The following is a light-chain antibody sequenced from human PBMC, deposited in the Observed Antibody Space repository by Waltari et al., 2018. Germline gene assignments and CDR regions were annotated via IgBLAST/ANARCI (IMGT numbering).Light chain of an antibody. CDR2: EVS. J-gene: IGLJ1*01. V-gene: IGLV2-14*01. CDR3: CSYSSSSTRYV. CDR1: SSDVGGYNR. Sequence: QSALTQPASVSASPGQSITISCTGSSSDVGGYNRVSWYQLHPGKAPKHLIYEVSNRPSGVSNRFSGSRSGNTASLTISGLQAEDEADYYCCSYSSSSTRYVCGTGTGVTV.